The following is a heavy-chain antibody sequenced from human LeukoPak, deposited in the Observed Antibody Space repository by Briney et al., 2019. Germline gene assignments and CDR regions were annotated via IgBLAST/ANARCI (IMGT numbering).Heavy chain of an antibody. CDR1: GGSISSYY. D-gene: IGHD5-12*01. Sequence: SETLSLTCTVSGGSISSYYWSWIRQPPGKGLEWIGYIYYSGSTNYNLSLKSRLTISVDTSKNQFSLKLSSVTAADTAVYYCARHGGYVPYFDYWGQGTLVTVSS. CDR3: ARHGGYVPYFDY. V-gene: IGHV4-59*08. CDR2: IYYSGST. J-gene: IGHJ4*02.